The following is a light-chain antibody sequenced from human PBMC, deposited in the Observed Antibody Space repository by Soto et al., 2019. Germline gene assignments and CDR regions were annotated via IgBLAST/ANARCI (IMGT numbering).Light chain of an antibody. CDR3: AAWDDSLNGVV. Sequence: QSVLTQPPSASGTPGQRVTISCSVSSSNIGSNTVNWYQQLPGTAPKPLIYSNNQRPSGVPDRFSGSKSGTSDSLAISGVQSEDEADYYCAAWDDSLNGVVFGEGTKLTVL. CDR1: SSNIGSNT. J-gene: IGLJ2*01. CDR2: SNN. V-gene: IGLV1-44*01.